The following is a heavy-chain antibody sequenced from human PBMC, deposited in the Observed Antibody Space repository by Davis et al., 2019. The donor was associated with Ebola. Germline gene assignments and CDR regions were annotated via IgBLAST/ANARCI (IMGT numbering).Heavy chain of an antibody. CDR3: ARVGFRDYDFWSGPLTY. J-gene: IGHJ4*02. CDR1: GLSFSSYA. D-gene: IGHD3-3*01. V-gene: IGHV3-23*01. CDR2: IGHSGSPT. Sequence: GESLKISCAASGLSFSSYAMSWVRQAPGKGLEWVSLIGHSGSPTYYADSVKGRFTISRENSKNTLYLQMNSLRAEDTAVYYCARVGFRDYDFWSGPLTYWGQGTLVTVSS.